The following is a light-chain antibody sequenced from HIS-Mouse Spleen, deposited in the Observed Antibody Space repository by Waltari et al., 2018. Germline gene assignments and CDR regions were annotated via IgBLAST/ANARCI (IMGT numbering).Light chain of an antibody. CDR3: QSYDSSNHAV. J-gene: IGLJ7*02. V-gene: IGLV6-57*04. Sequence: NFMLTQPHSVSESPGKTVTISCTRSSGSIASNYVQWYQQRPGSAPTTVIYEDNQRHSGVPDRFSGSIDSSSNSASLTISGLKTEDEADYYCQSYDSSNHAVFGGGTQLTAL. CDR2: EDN. CDR1: SGSIASNY.